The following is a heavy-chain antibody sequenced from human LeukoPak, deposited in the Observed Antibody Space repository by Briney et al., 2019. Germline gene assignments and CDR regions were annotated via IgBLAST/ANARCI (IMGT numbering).Heavy chain of an antibody. CDR3: ARAGIVAANLDY. CDR2: INHSGCT. J-gene: IGHJ4*02. V-gene: IGHV4-34*01. Sequence: SETLSLTCAVYGGSFSGYYWSWIRQPPGKGLEWIGEINHSGCTNYNPSLKSRVTISVDTSKNQFSLKLSSVTAADTAVYYCARAGIVAANLDYWGQGTLVTVSS. D-gene: IGHD6-13*01. CDR1: GGSFSGYY.